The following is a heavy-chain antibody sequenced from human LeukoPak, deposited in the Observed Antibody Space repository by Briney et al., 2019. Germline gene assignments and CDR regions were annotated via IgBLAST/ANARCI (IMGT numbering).Heavy chain of an antibody. V-gene: IGHV3-23*01. J-gene: IGHJ4*02. CDR2: ISGSGGCT. CDR3: AKDRRDCSGGSCYVGEVYFDY. Sequence: GGSLRLSCAVSGFTFSSYAMSWVRQAPGKGLEWVSAISGSGGCTYYADSVKGRFTISRDNSKNTLYLQMNSLRAEDTAVYYCAKDRRDCSGGSCYVGEVYFDYWGQGTLVTVSS. D-gene: IGHD2-15*01. CDR1: GFTFSSYA.